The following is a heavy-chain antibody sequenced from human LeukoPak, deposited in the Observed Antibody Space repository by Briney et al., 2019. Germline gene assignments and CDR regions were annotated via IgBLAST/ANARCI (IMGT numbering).Heavy chain of an antibody. Sequence: SETLSLTCTVSGGSISSYYWSWLRQPPGKGLEYIGYTHYSGSTNYNPSLKSRVTISLDTSGNQFSLKLSSVTAADTAVYYCAGLYYDVLTGLAWGQGTLVTVSS. CDR2: THYSGST. J-gene: IGHJ5*02. V-gene: IGHV4-59*12. CDR3: AGLYYDVLTGLA. CDR1: GGSISSYY. D-gene: IGHD3-9*01.